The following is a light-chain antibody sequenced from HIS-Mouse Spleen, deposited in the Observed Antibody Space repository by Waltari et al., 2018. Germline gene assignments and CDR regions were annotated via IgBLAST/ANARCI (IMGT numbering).Light chain of an antibody. V-gene: IGLV3-10*01. CDR1: ALPKKT. Sequence: SVSVAPGKTPWTTCSGVALPKKTAYRYQQKSCQAPVPVIYEDSKRPSGIPERFSGSSSGTMATLTISGAQVEDEADYYCYSTDSSGNHRVFGGGTKLTVL. CDR2: EDS. CDR3: YSTDSSGNHRV. J-gene: IGLJ2*01.